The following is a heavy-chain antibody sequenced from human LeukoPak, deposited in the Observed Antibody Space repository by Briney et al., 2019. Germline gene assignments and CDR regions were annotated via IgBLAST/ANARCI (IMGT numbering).Heavy chain of an antibody. J-gene: IGHJ6*03. CDR3: ARRGGSGSYEYYYYMDV. Sequence: GESLKISCKGSGYSFSSYWIGWVRQMPGKGLEWMGISPSFQGQVTISADKSISTAYLQWSNLKASDTAMYYCARRGGSGSYEYYYYMDVWGKGTTVTVSS. CDR1: GYSFSSYW. V-gene: IGHV5-51*01. D-gene: IGHD3-10*01.